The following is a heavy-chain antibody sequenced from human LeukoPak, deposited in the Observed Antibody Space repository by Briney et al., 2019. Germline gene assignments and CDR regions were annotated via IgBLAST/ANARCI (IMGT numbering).Heavy chain of an antibody. Sequence: GGSLRFSCAASGFTFSDYYMSWIRQAPGKGLEWVSYISSSGSTIYYADSVKGRFTISRDNAKNSLYLQMNSLGAEDTAVYYCARDSGADIVVVPAEADAFDIWGQGTTVTVSS. CDR3: ARDSGADIVVVPAEADAFDI. V-gene: IGHV3-11*01. J-gene: IGHJ3*02. D-gene: IGHD2-2*01. CDR1: GFTFSDYY. CDR2: ISSSGSTI.